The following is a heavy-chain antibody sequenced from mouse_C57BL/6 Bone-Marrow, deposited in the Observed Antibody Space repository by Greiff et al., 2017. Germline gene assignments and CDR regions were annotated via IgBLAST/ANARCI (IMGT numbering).Heavy chain of an antibody. CDR2: ISGGGGNT. V-gene: IGHV5-9*01. CDR1: GFTFSSYT. Sequence: EVQLVESGGGLVKPGGSLKLSCAASGFTFSSYTMSWVRQTPEKRLEWVATISGGGGNTYYPDSVKGRFTISRDNAKNTLYLQMSSLRSEDTALYYCARHSAYYSNYGFAYWGQGTPVTVSA. D-gene: IGHD2-5*01. J-gene: IGHJ3*01. CDR3: ARHSAYYSNYGFAY.